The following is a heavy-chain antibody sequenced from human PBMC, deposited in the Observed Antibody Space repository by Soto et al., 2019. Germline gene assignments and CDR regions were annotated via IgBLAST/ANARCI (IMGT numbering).Heavy chain of an antibody. Sequence: GASVKVSCKASGGTFSSYAISWVRQAPGQGLEWMGGIIPIFGTANYAQKFQGRVTITADESTSTAYMELSSLRSEDTAVYYCATVKGMNTVGVFDYWGQGTLVTVSS. V-gene: IGHV1-69*13. CDR1: GGTFSSYA. CDR2: IIPIFGTA. CDR3: ATVKGMNTVGVFDY. D-gene: IGHD4-4*01. J-gene: IGHJ4*02.